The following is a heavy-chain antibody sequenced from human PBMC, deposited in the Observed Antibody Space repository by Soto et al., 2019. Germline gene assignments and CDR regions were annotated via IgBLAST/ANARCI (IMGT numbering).Heavy chain of an antibody. Sequence: AASVKVSCKNSGGTFSNDIITWVRQAPGQRLEWMGRIIPLHDTTNYAQKFQGRVTITRDKSASTAYMELSSLRSEDTAVYYCARGGSLYWYFDLWGRGTLVTVSS. V-gene: IGHV1-69*08. CDR2: IIPLHDTT. D-gene: IGHD1-26*01. CDR1: GGTFSNDI. CDR3: ARGGSLYWYFDL. J-gene: IGHJ2*01.